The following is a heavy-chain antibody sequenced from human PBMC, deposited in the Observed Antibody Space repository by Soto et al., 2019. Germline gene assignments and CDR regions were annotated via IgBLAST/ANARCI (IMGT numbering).Heavy chain of an antibody. J-gene: IGHJ4*02. D-gene: IGHD3-10*01. CDR1: GFTFSSYA. CDR3: AKDSGPRLEQFDY. Sequence: EVQLLESGGGLVQPGGSLRLSCAASGFTFSSYAMSWVRQAPGKGLEWVSAISGSGGSKYYADSVKGRFTISRDNTKTTLYLQMSSLRAEDTAVYYCAKDSGPRLEQFDYWGKGTLVTVSS. CDR2: ISGSGGSK. V-gene: IGHV3-23*01.